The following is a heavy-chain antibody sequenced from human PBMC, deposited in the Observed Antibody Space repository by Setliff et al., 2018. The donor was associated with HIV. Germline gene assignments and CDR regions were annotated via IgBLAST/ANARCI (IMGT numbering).Heavy chain of an antibody. CDR2: ISSINGNT. Sequence: ASVKVSCKTSGYTFTAYGINWVRQAPGQGLEWMGGISSINGNTNYADSVKGRFTISRDNSKNTLYLQMNSLRVEDTAVYYCAKRDSSGLYIFDYWGQGTLVTVSS. D-gene: IGHD3-22*01. J-gene: IGHJ4*02. CDR1: GYTFTAYG. V-gene: IGHV1-18*01. CDR3: AKRDSSGLYIFDY.